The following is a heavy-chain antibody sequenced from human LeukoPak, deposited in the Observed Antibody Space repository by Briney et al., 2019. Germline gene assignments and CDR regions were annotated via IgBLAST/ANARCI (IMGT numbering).Heavy chain of an antibody. CDR2: MNPNSGNT. D-gene: IGHD3-22*01. CDR1: GYTSTSYD. J-gene: IGHJ5*02. Sequence: ASVKVSCKASGYTSTSYDINWVRQATGQGLEWMGWMNPNSGNTGYAQKFQGRVTMTRNTSISTAYMELSSLRSEDTAVYYCARGKPTYYYDSSGYYYWLRFDPWGQGTLVTVSS. CDR3: ARGKPTYYYDSSGYYYWLRFDP. V-gene: IGHV1-8*01.